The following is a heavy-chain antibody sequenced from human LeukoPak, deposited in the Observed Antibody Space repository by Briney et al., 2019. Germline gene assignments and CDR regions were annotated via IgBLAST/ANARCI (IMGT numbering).Heavy chain of an antibody. D-gene: IGHD3-22*01. J-gene: IGHJ4*02. Sequence: GGSLRLSCAASGASFAVTGMRSVRQAPGKGLEWVSGINGNGGSTGYADSVKGRFTISRDNAKNSLYLQMNSLRAEDTALNCCVIVSGLVIYYESSGCPDYWGQGTLVTVSS. CDR1: GASFAVTG. CDR3: VIVSGLVIYYESSGCPDY. CDR2: INGNGGST. V-gene: IGHV3-20*04.